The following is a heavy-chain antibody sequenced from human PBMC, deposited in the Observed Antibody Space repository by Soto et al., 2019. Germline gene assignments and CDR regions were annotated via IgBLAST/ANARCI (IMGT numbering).Heavy chain of an antibody. D-gene: IGHD2-15*01. CDR2: IFWNDAK. J-gene: IGHJ4*02. Sequence: QIALKESGPTLVKPSQTLMLTCTFSAFSFSTTGAGVGWIRQPPGKALEWLELIFWNDAKRYSPSLRSRLTIIKDTSKNQVVLTMTNVDPVDTATYYCAYRRGGSSSGGNFDYWGQRTPVTVYS. CDR1: AFSFSTTGAG. CDR3: AYRRGGSSSGGNFDY. V-gene: IGHV2-5*01.